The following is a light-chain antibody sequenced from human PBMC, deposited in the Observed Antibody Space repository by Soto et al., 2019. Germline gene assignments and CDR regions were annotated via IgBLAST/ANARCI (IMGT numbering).Light chain of an antibody. V-gene: IGKV3-20*01. CDR2: GAS. J-gene: IGKJ1*01. CDR1: QSVSSSY. CDR3: QQYGSSPRT. Sequence: EIVLTQSPGTLSLSAGERATLSCRASQSVSSSYLAWYQQKPGQAPRLLIYGASSRVTGIPDRFSGSGSGTDFTLTISRLEPEDFAVYYCQQYGSSPRTFGQGTKVDIK.